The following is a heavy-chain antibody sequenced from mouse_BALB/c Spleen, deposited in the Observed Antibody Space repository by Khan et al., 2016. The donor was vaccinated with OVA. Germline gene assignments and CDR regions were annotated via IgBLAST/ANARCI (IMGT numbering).Heavy chain of an antibody. Sequence: QVPLQQSGAELVRPGSSVKISCKAAGYAFSSYWMNWMKQRPGQGLEWIGQIYPGDGDTNDNGKFEGKATLTADKSSSTAYLQLSSLTSEDSAVYFCARAYGYWYFDVWGAGTTVTVSS. J-gene: IGHJ1*01. CDR3: ARAYGYWYFDV. V-gene: IGHV1-80*01. CDR2: IYPGDGDT. CDR1: GYAFSSYW. D-gene: IGHD1-1*01.